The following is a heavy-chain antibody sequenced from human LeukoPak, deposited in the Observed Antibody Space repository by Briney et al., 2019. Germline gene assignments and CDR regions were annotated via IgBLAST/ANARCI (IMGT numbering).Heavy chain of an antibody. D-gene: IGHD6-19*01. CDR2: IRSKANSYAT. Sequence: QPGGSLKLSCAASGFTFSGSAMHWVRQASGKGLEWVGRIRSKANSYATAYAASVKGRFTISRDDSKNTAYLQMNSLKTEDTAVYYCTRLGSSSGWTTPYWGQGTLVTVSS. J-gene: IGHJ4*02. CDR1: GFTFSGSA. CDR3: TRLGSSSGWTTPY. V-gene: IGHV3-73*01.